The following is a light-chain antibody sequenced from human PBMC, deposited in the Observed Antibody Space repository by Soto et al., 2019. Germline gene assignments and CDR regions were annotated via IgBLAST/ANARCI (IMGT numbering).Light chain of an antibody. V-gene: IGKV3-20*01. J-gene: IGKJ1*01. CDR2: AAS. CDR3: QQYEAVVT. Sequence: EIVLTQSPGTLSLSPGDRATLSCRASHSINTSFLAWFQQKPGQAPRLLIYAASTRATGIPDRFSGSASETDFTLTINRLEPEDVAVYYCQQYEAVVTFGQGTKVDIK. CDR1: HSINTSF.